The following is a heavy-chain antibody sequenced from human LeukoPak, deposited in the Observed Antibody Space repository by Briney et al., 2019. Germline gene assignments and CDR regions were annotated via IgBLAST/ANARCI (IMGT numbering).Heavy chain of an antibody. J-gene: IGHJ4*02. CDR3: VRDPEALDY. CDR1: GFTFSDYS. Sequence: PGGSLRLSCVASGFTFSDYSMNWVRQAPGKGLEWVSYISRGRPNIHYAQSVKGRFAISRDSAKNSLYLQMNSLRDEDTAVYYCVRDPEALDYWGQGTLVTVSS. CDR2: ISRGRPNI. V-gene: IGHV3-48*02.